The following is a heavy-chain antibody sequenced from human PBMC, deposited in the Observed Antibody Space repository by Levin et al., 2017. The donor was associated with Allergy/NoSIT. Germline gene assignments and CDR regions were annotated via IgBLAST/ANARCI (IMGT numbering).Heavy chain of an antibody. D-gene: IGHD3-16*01. Sequence: AGGSLRLSCAASGFAFTYGMHWVRQAPGKGLEWVAVIWYDGSNKYYADSVKGRFTISRDNSKNTLYLQMNSLRAEDTAVYYCARWGSNGAFDIWGQGTMVTVSS. CDR3: ARWGSNGAFDI. J-gene: IGHJ3*02. CDR2: IWYDGSNK. CDR1: GFAFTYG. V-gene: IGHV3-33*01.